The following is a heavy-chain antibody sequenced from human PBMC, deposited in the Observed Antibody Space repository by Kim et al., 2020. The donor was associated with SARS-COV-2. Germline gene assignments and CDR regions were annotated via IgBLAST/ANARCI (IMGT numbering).Heavy chain of an antibody. Sequence: GESLKISCKGSGYSFTSYWISWVRQMPGKGLEWMGRIDPSDSYTNYSPSFQGHVTISADKSISTAYLQWSSLKASDTAMYYCARHHGHRELFWFGELLSDNWFAPWGQGPLVTVYS. CDR1: GYSFTSYW. CDR3: ARHHGHRELFWFGELLSDNWFAP. J-gene: IGHJ5*02. D-gene: IGHD3-10*01. CDR2: IDPSDSYT. V-gene: IGHV5-10-1*01.